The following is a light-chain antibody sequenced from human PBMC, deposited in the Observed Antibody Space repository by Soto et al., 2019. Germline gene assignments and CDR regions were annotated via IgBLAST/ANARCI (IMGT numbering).Light chain of an antibody. Sequence: EILMTQSPSTLSVSVGDRVPISCRASQSVSSRLAWYPQNPGQAPRLLIYGASSRASGIPARFSGSGSATEVTPPTSSLQSPDYLAYYCHQRSNWSPRTFGQGTKVDIK. J-gene: IGKJ1*01. CDR2: GAS. CDR1: QSVSSR. CDR3: HQRSNWSPRT. V-gene: IGKV3-15*01.